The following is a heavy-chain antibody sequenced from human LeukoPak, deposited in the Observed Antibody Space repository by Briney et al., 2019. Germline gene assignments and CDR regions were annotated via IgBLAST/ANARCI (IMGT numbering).Heavy chain of an antibody. Sequence: ESLQISCKGSGYSFTSYWIGWVRQMPGKGLEWMGIIYPGDSDTRYSPSFQGQVTISADKSISTAYLQWSSLKASDTAMYYCARQYCSGGSCYFIDYWGQGTLVTVSS. CDR3: ARQYCSGGSCYFIDY. CDR1: GYSFTSYW. CDR2: IYPGDSDT. J-gene: IGHJ4*02. V-gene: IGHV5-51*01. D-gene: IGHD2-15*01.